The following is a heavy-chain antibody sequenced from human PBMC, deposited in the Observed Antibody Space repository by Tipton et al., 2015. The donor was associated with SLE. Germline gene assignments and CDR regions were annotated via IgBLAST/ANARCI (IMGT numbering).Heavy chain of an antibody. CDR2: INHTGGT. CDR3: ARGLFGWELPY. D-gene: IGHD1-26*01. V-gene: IGHV4-34*01. J-gene: IGHJ4*02. Sequence: LSLTCAVYGGSFSGYYWSWIRQPPGKGLEWIGEINHTGGTNYNPSLKSRVAISVDTSKNQFSLKLRPVTAADTAVYYCARGLFGWELPYWGQGTLVTVSS. CDR1: GGSFSGYY.